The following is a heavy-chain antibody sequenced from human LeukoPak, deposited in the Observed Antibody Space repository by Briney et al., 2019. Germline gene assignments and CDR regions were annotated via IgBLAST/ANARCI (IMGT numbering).Heavy chain of an antibody. D-gene: IGHD6-13*01. CDR1: GFTFSSYS. CDR2: ISSSSSTI. J-gene: IGHJ4*02. CDR3: VAADSSSWFGFFNY. Sequence: GGSLRLSCAASGFTFSSYSMNWVRQAPGKGLEWVSYISSSSSTIYYADSVKGRFTISRDNAKNSLYLQMNSLRAEDTSIYYCVAADSSSWFGFFNYWGQGTLVTVSS. V-gene: IGHV3-48*01.